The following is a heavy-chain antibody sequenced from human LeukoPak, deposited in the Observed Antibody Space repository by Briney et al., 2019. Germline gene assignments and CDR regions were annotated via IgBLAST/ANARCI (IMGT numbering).Heavy chain of an antibody. D-gene: IGHD3-10*02. V-gene: IGHV3-48*04. Sequence: GGSLRLSCAASGFTFSSYSMNWVRQAPGKGLEWVSYISSSSSSTIYYADSVKGRFTISRDNAKNFLYLQMNSLRAEDTAVYYCAELGITMIGGVWGKGTTVTVSS. CDR3: AELGITMIGGV. CDR1: GFTFSSYS. J-gene: IGHJ6*04. CDR2: ISSSSSSTI.